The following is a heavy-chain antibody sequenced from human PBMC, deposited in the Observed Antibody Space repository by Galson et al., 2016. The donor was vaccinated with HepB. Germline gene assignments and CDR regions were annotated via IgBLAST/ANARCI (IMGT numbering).Heavy chain of an antibody. Sequence: SLRLSCAASGFTLSSYSMNWVRQAPGKGLEWVSYISGSSTSIIYADSVKGRYTISRDNAKNSLYLQMNSLRDENTAVYYCARDKTYADYDGLFDYWCQGTLVNVSS. CDR1: GFTLSSYS. CDR3: ARDKTYADYDGLFDY. V-gene: IGHV3-48*02. D-gene: IGHD4-17*01. J-gene: IGHJ4*02. CDR2: ISGSSTSI.